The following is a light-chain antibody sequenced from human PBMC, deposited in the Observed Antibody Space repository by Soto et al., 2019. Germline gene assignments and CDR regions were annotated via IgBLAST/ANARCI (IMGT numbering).Light chain of an antibody. CDR3: QQSEALVLS. Sequence: DIQMTQSPCSLSASVGDRVTITCQGSEDITDYLQWYQQKPGKAPRLLIYEASNLETGVPSRFSGSGSGTDFSFTISSLQPEDIATYYCQQSEALVLSFGGGTKVEIK. CDR2: EAS. J-gene: IGKJ4*01. V-gene: IGKV1-33*01. CDR1: EDITDY.